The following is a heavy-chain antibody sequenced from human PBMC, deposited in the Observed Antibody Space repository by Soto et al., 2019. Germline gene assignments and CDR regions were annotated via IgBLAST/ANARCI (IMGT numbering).Heavy chain of an antibody. V-gene: IGHV1-8*01. CDR2: MNPNSGNT. CDR3: ARDTSRITMVRGVIITKGNLDY. D-gene: IGHD3-10*01. J-gene: IGHJ4*02. CDR1: GYTFTSYD. Sequence: GASVKVSCKASGYTFTSYDINWVRQATGQGLEWMGWMNPNSGNTGYAQKFQGRVTMTGNTSISTAYMELSSLRSEDTAVYYCARDTSRITMVRGVIITKGNLDYWGQGTLVTVS.